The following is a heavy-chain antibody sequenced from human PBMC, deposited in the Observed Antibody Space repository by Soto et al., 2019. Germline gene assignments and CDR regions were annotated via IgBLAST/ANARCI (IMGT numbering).Heavy chain of an antibody. D-gene: IGHD3-10*01. CDR1: GGSISSYY. J-gene: IGHJ4*02. Sequence: SETLSLTCTVSGGSISSYYWSWIRQPTGKGLEWIGYIYYSGSTNYNPSLKSRVTISVDTSKNQFSLKLSSVTAADTAVYYCARVTYGSGSYLYYFDYWGQGTLVTVSS. V-gene: IGHV4-59*01. CDR2: IYYSGST. CDR3: ARVTYGSGSYLYYFDY.